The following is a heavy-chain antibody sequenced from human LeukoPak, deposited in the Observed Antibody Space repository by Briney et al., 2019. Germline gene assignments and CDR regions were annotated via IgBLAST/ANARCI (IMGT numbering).Heavy chain of an antibody. CDR1: GYTFTSYG. CDR3: ARPQHDYGGTDAFDI. CDR2: ISAYNGNT. D-gene: IGHD4-23*01. V-gene: IGHV1-18*01. J-gene: IGHJ3*02. Sequence: ASVKVSCKASGYTFTSYGISWVRQAPGQGLEWMGWISAYNGNTNYAQKLQGRVTMTTDTSTSTAYMELRSLRSDDTAVYYCARPQHDYGGTDAFDIWGQGTMVTVSS.